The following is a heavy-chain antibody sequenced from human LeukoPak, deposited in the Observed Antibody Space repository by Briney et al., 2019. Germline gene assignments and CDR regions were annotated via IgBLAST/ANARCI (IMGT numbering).Heavy chain of an antibody. Sequence: GGSLRLSCAASGFTFSSYWMTWVRQAPGKGLEWVAIIKPDGSDKYHVDSVKGRFTISRDNAKNSLYLQMSSLRAEDTAVYYCARGGHRQKEFWGQGTLVTVSS. CDR1: GFTFSSYW. D-gene: IGHD3-10*01. V-gene: IGHV3-7*01. CDR2: IKPDGSDK. J-gene: IGHJ4*02. CDR3: ARGGHRQKEF.